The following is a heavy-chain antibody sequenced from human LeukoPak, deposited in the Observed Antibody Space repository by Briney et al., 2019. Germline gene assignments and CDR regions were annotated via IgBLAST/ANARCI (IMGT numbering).Heavy chain of an antibody. V-gene: IGHV3-23*01. CDR1: GFTFSRNA. D-gene: IGHD3-22*01. CDR3: AKDYTPLTNYYDSSGYYLPY. J-gene: IGHJ4*02. Sequence: GGSLRPSCAASGFTFSRNAMSWVRQAPGKGLEWVSTIFVSSGRTYYADSVKGRFTISRDNSKNTLYLQMNSLSAEDTAVYYCAKDYTPLTNYYDSSGYYLPYWGQGTLVTVSS. CDR2: IFVSSGRT.